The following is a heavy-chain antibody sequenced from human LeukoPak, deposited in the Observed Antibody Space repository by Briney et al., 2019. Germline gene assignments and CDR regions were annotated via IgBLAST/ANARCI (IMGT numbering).Heavy chain of an antibody. J-gene: IGHJ5*02. D-gene: IGHD2-2*01. CDR2: IYYSGST. V-gene: IGHV4-61*01. CDR1: GGSVSSGSYY. CDR3: ARQLVEDNWFDP. Sequence: PSETLSLTCTVSGGSVSSGSYYWSWIRQPPGKGLEWIGYIYYSGSTNYNPSLKSRVTISVDTSKNQFSLKLSSVTAADTAVYYCARQLVEDNWFDPWGQGTLVTVSS.